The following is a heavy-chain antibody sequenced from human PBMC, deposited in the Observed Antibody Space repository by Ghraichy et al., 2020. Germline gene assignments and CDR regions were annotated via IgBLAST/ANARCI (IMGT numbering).Heavy chain of an antibody. D-gene: IGHD6-13*01. J-gene: IGHJ4*02. CDR3: ARGAAAADY. Sequence: SETLSLTCTVSGGSIRSYYWSWIRQPPGKGLEWIGYIYYSGSTNYNPSLKSRVTISVDTSKNQFSLKLSSVTAADTAVYYCARGAAAADYWGQGTLVTVSS. CDR1: GGSIRSYY. CDR2: IYYSGST. V-gene: IGHV4-59*01.